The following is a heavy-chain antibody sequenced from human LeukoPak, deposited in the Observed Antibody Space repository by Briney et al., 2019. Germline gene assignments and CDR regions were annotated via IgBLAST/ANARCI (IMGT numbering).Heavy chain of an antibody. CDR2: IYYSGST. CDR1: GGSISSYY. J-gene: IGHJ3*02. V-gene: IGHV4-59*01. CDR3: ARWVPRYFDHWDAFDI. D-gene: IGHD3-9*01. Sequence: SETLSLTCTVSGGSISSYYWSWIRQPPGKGLEWIGYIYYSGSTNYNPSLKSRVTISVGTSKNQFSLKLSSVTAADTAVYYCARWVPRYFDHWDAFDIWGQGTMVTVSS.